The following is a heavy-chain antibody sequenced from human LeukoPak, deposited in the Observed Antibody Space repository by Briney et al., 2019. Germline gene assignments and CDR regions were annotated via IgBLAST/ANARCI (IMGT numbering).Heavy chain of an antibody. CDR2: INHSGST. Sequence: PSETLSLTCAVYGGSFSGYYWSWIRQPPGKGLEWIGEINHSGSTNYNPSLKSRVTISVDTSKNQFSLKLSSVTAADTAVYYCARSRDTYYYGSGSYYSFDYWGQGTLVTVSS. CDR3: ARSRDTYYYGSGSYYSFDY. V-gene: IGHV4-34*01. D-gene: IGHD3-10*01. J-gene: IGHJ4*02. CDR1: GGSFSGYY.